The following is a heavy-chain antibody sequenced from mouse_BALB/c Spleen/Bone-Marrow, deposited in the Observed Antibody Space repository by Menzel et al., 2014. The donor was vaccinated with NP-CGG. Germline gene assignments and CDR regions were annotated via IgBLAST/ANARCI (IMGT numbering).Heavy chain of an antibody. Sequence: VQLQQSGAELMKPGASVKISCKATGYTFNSYWIEWVKQRPGHGLEWIGEILPGSGSTNYNEKFKGKATFTTDTSSNTAYMQLSNLTSEDSAVYYCARGGYGYLFAYWGQGTLVTVSA. CDR3: ARGGYGYLFAY. J-gene: IGHJ3*01. CDR2: ILPGSGST. D-gene: IGHD1-2*01. CDR1: GYTFNSYW. V-gene: IGHV1-9*01.